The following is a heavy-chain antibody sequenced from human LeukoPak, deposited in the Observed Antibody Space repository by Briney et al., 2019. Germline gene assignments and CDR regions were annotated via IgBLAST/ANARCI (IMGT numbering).Heavy chain of an antibody. CDR3: ARRDTNLGLDP. D-gene: IGHD3-16*01. J-gene: IGHJ5*02. CDR1: GASINSHY. Sequence: PSETLSLTCTVSGASINSHYWSWIRQPPGKGLEWIGYIHYTGTTTYNPSLKSRVTISVDTSKNQFPLKLNSVTAADTAVYYCARRDTNLGLDPWGQGTLVTVS. V-gene: IGHV4-59*08. CDR2: IHYTGTT.